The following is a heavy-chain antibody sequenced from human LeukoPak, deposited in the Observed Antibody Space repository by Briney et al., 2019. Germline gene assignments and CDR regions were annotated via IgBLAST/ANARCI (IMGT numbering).Heavy chain of an antibody. V-gene: IGHV1-18*01. J-gene: IGHJ5*02. CDR2: ISAYNGNT. D-gene: IGHD3-10*01. Sequence: VASVKVSCKASGYTFTSYGISWVRQAPGQGLEWMGWISAYNGNTNYAQKLQGRVTMTTDTSTSTAYVELRSLRSDDTAVYYCARDENYGSGSYYNLWGQGTLVTVSS. CDR3: ARDENYGSGSYYNL. CDR1: GYTFTSYG.